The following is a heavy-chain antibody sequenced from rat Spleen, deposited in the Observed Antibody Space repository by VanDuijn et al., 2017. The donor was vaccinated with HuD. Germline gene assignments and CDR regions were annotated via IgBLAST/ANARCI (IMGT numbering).Heavy chain of an antibody. J-gene: IGHJ2*01. CDR3: ARHEDYGGYSRDYFDY. V-gene: IGHV5-29*01. Sequence: EVQLVETGGGLVQPGRSLKLSCVASGFTFSNYYMAWVRQAPTKGLEWVATIIYDGSSTYYRDSVKGRFTISRDNAKSTLYLQMNSLRSEDTATYYCARHEDYGGYSRDYFDYWGQGVMVTVSS. D-gene: IGHD1-11*01. CDR2: IIYDGSST. CDR1: GFTFSNYY.